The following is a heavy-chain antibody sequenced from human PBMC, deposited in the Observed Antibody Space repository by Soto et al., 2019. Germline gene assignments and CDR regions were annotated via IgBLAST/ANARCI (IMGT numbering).Heavy chain of an antibody. V-gene: IGHV3-21*01. CDR1: GFTFSSYS. CDR2: ISSSSYI. CDR3: ARFYDSSGYYYEAGFYYFDY. Sequence: GGSLRLSCAASGFTFSSYSMNWVRQAPGKGLEWVSSISSSSYIYYADSVKGRFTISRDNAKNSLYLQMNSLRAEDTAVYYCARFYDSSGYYYEAGFYYFDYWGQGTLVTVS. J-gene: IGHJ4*02. D-gene: IGHD3-22*01.